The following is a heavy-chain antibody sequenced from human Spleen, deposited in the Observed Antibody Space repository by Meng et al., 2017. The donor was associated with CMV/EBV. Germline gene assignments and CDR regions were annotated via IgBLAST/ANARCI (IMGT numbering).Heavy chain of an antibody. CDR2: INPNSGGT. CDR3: ARVRGSSGYGGRRFDP. CDR1: GYTFSNDD. V-gene: IGHV1-2*02. D-gene: IGHD3-22*01. J-gene: IGHJ5*02. Sequence: ASVKVSCKASGYTFSNDDITWVRQATGQGLEGMGWINPNSGGTNYAQKFQGRVTMTRDTSISTAYMELSRLRSDDTAVYYCARVRGSSGYGGRRFDPWGQGTLVTVS.